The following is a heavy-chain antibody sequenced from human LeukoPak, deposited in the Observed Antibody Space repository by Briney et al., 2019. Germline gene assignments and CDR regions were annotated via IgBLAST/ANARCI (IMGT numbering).Heavy chain of an antibody. V-gene: IGHV4-39*07. Sequence: SETLSLTCTVSGGSISSSSYYWGWIRQPPGKGLEWIGSIYYSGSTYYNPSLKSRVTISVDTSKNQFSLKLSSVTAADTAVYYCARVNYDSSGGFDYWGQGTLVTVSS. CDR1: GGSISSSSYY. CDR2: IYYSGST. CDR3: ARVNYDSSGGFDY. D-gene: IGHD3-22*01. J-gene: IGHJ4*02.